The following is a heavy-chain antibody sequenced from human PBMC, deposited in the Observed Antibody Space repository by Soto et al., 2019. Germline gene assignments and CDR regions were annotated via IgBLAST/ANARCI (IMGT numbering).Heavy chain of an antibody. V-gene: IGHV3-23*01. CDR3: AKGPTYSSSWYPIDY. Sequence: GGSLRLSCAASGFTFSSYAMSWVRQAPGKGLEWVSAISGSGGSTYYADSVKGRFTISRDNSKNTLYLQMNSLRAEDTAVYYCAKGPTYSSSWYPIDYWGQGTLVTVSS. CDR1: GFTFSSYA. D-gene: IGHD6-13*01. J-gene: IGHJ4*02. CDR2: ISGSGGST.